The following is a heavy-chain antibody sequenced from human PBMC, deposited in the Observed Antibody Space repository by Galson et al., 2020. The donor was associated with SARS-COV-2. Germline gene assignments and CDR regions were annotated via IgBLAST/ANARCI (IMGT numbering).Heavy chain of an antibody. CDR1: GFSFSSYD. J-gene: IGHJ6*02. CDR2: ISRSSRHI. CDR3: ARDNGDYAGQSGVDV. Sequence: GESLKISCAASGFSFSSYDMNWVRQAPGKGLEWVSYISRSSRHIYYADSVRGRFIISRDNAENSLYLQMDSLRAEDTAVYFCARDNGDYAGQSGVDVWGQGTAVTVS. V-gene: IGHV3-21*05. D-gene: IGHD4-17*01.